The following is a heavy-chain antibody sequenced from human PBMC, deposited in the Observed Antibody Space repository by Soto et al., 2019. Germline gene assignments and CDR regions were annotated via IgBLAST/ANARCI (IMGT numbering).Heavy chain of an antibody. D-gene: IGHD6-13*01. CDR3: ARRDGIAAAGTYPYYYYSGMDV. CDR1: GGTFSSYA. J-gene: IGHJ6*02. V-gene: IGHV1-69*06. CDR2: IIPIFGTA. Sequence: QVQLVQSGAEVKKPGSSVKVSCKASGGTFSSYAISWVRQAPGQGLEWMGGIIPIFGTANYAQKFQGRVTITADKSTSTAYMELSSLSSEDTAVYYCARRDGIAAAGTYPYYYYSGMDVWGQGTTVTVSS.